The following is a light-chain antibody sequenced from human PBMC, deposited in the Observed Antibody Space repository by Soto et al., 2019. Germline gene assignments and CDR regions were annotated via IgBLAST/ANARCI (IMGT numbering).Light chain of an antibody. CDR3: QSYDSSLSAF. CDR2: ANN. CDR1: SSNIGAGYD. Sequence: QPVLTQPPSVSEAPGQRVTISCTGSSSNIGAGYDVHWYQQLPGTAPKLLIYANNNRPSGVPDRFSGSKSGTSASLAITGLQAEDEADYYCQSYDSSLSAFFGTGTKVTVL. J-gene: IGLJ1*01. V-gene: IGLV1-40*01.